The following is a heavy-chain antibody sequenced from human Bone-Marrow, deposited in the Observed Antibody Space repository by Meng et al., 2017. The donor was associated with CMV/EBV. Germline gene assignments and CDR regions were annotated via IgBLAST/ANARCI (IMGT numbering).Heavy chain of an antibody. D-gene: IGHD5-18*01. V-gene: IGHV3-23*01. Sequence: GESLKISCAASGFTFSSYAMSWVRQAPGKGLEWVSAISGSGGSTYYADSVKGRFTISRDNSKNTLYLQMNSLRAEDTAVYYCANRRGYGHYFDYWGQATLATVSS. CDR3: ANRRGYGHYFDY. J-gene: IGHJ4*02. CDR1: GFTFSSYA. CDR2: ISGSGGST.